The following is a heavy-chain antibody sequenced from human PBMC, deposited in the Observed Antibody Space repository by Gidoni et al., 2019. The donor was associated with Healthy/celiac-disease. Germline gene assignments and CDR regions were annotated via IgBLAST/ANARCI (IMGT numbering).Heavy chain of an antibody. D-gene: IGHD1-26*01. Sequence: QLQLQESGPGLVKPSETLSLTCTVSGGSISSSSYYWGWSRQPPGKGLAWIGSIYYSGSTYYTPSLKSRVTISVDTSKNQFSLKLSSVTAADTAVYDCARLLPAWYDAFDIWGQGTMVTVSS. J-gene: IGHJ3*02. V-gene: IGHV4-39*01. CDR3: ARLLPAWYDAFDI. CDR1: GGSISSSSYY. CDR2: IYYSGST.